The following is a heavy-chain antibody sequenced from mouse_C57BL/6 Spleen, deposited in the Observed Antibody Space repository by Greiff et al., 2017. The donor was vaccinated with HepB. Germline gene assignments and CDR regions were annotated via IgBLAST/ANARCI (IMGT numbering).Heavy chain of an antibody. CDR1: GYTFTSYG. Sequence: VMLVESGAELARPGASVKLSCKASGYTFTSYGISWVKQRTGQGLEWIGEIYPRSGNTYYNEKFKGKATLTADKSSSTAYMELRSLTSEDSAVYFCARDTTELAMDYWGQGTSVTVSS. CDR3: ARDTTELAMDY. CDR2: IYPRSGNT. J-gene: IGHJ4*01. V-gene: IGHV1-81*01. D-gene: IGHD1-1*01.